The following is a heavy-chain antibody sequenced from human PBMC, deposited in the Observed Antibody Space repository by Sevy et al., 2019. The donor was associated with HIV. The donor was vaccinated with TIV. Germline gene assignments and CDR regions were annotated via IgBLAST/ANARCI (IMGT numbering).Heavy chain of an antibody. CDR2: ISSSGTAI. CDR1: GFTFSDYD. D-gene: IGHD6-19*01. Sequence: GGSLRLSCAASGFTFSDYDMSWIRQAPGKGLEWISYISSSGTAIYYADSVKGRFTISRDNAKNSLYLQMNSLRAEDTAVYYCEGNTGWRFDSWGQGTLVTVSS. V-gene: IGHV3-11*04. CDR3: EGNTGWRFDS. J-gene: IGHJ4*02.